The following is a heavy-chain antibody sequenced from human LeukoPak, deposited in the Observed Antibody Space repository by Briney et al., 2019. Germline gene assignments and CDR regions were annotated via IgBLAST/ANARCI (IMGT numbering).Heavy chain of an antibody. Sequence: PSETLSLTCTVSGGSISSYYWSWIRQPPGKGLEWVSSSNSWNNYIYYADSVKGRFTISRDNARKSLYLQMNSLRVEDTAVYYCVRGFGSSSGDYWGQGTLVTVSS. CDR1: GGSISSYY. D-gene: IGHD6-6*01. J-gene: IGHJ4*02. CDR3: VRGFGSSSGDY. CDR2: SNSWNNYI. V-gene: IGHV3-21*01.